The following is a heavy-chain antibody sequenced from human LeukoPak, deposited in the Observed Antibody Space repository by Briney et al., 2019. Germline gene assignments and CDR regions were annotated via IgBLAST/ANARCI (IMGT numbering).Heavy chain of an antibody. CDR1: GGSISGSSYY. D-gene: IGHD3-3*01. V-gene: IGHV4-39*01. CDR2: IYYSGST. J-gene: IGHJ5*02. Sequence: SETLSLTCTVSGGSISGSSYYWGWIRQPPGKGLEWIGSIYYSGSTYYNPSLKSRVTISVDTSKNQFSLRMSSVTATDTAVYYCARHSGLRSPFDPWGQGALVTVSS. CDR3: ARHSGLRSPFDP.